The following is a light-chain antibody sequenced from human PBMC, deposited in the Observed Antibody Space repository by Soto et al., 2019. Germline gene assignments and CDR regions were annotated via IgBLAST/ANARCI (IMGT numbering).Light chain of an antibody. CDR2: TAS. CDR3: HQYGSSPHT. J-gene: IGKJ5*01. Sequence: DIQMTQSPSSLSASVGDRVTITCRASQSISSYLNWYQQKPGKAPKLLISTASSRATGIPDRFSGSGSGTDFALTISRLEPEDFAVYYCHQYGSSPHTFGQGTRLEIK. V-gene: IGKV1-39*01. CDR1: QSISSY.